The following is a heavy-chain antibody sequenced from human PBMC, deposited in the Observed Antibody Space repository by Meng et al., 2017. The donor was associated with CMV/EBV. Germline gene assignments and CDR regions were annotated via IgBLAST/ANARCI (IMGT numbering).Heavy chain of an antibody. CDR1: GYTVTDYY. V-gene: IGHV1-2*02. CDR3: ARSSGWSRFDY. Sequence: VQLGQSGAEVKKPGASGKVSCKASGYTVTDYYIHWVRQAPGQWLEWMGWINPNDDTNYAQKFQGRVTMTRDMSINTVYMELSRLTSDDTAVYYCARSSGWSRFDYWGLGTLVTVSS. CDR2: INPNDDT. J-gene: IGHJ4*02. D-gene: IGHD6-19*01.